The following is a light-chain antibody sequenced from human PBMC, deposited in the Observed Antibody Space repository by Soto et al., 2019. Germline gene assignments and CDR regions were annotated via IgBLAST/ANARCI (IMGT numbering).Light chain of an antibody. CDR2: AAS. J-gene: IGKJ2*01. CDR3: QQLNSYLSYT. Sequence: IQLTQSPSSLSASVGDRVTITCRASQGISSYLAWYQQKPGKAPKLLIYAASTLQSGGPSRFSGSGSGTDFTLTISSLQPEDFATYYCQQLNSYLSYTFGQGTKLEIK. V-gene: IGKV1-9*01. CDR1: QGISSY.